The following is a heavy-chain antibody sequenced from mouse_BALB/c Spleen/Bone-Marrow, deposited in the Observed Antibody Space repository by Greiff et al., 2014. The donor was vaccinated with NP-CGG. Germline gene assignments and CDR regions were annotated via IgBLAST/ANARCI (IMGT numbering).Heavy chain of an antibody. V-gene: IGHV14-3*02. CDR2: IDPANGNT. D-gene: IGHD2-1*01. J-gene: IGHJ3*01. CDR1: GFNIKDTY. Sequence: EVQRVESGAELVKPGASVKLSCTASGFNIKDTYMHWVKQRPEQGLEWIGRIDPANGNTKNDPKFQGKATITADTSSNTAYLQLSSLTSEDTAVYYCARNGNYGAWFAYWGQGTLVTVSA. CDR3: ARNGNYGAWFAY.